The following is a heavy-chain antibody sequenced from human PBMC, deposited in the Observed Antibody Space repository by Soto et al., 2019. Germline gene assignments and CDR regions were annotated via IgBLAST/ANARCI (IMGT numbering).Heavy chain of an antibody. V-gene: IGHV3-23*01. Sequence: EVQLLESGGGLVQPGGSLRLSCAASGFTFSSYAMSWVRQAPGKGLEWVSAISGSGGSTYYADSVKGRFTISRDNSMNTLYLQMNSLRAEDTAVYYCEKEFTYYYDSSGYEGYYFDYWGQGTLVTVSS. D-gene: IGHD3-22*01. CDR1: GFTFSSYA. J-gene: IGHJ4*02. CDR3: EKEFTYYYDSSGYEGYYFDY. CDR2: ISGSGGST.